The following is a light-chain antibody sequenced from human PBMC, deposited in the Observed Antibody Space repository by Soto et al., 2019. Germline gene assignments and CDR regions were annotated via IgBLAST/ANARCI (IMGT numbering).Light chain of an antibody. V-gene: IGLV1-51*01. CDR1: YSNIGNNY. Sequence: QSVLTQPPSVSAAPGQKVTISCSGSYSNIGNNYVSWYQHFPGTTPKLLIFDNNKRPSGIPDRFSGSKSGTSATLGITGLQTGDEADYYCGTWDTSLSVVFGGGTKLTVL. CDR3: GTWDTSLSVV. CDR2: DNN. J-gene: IGLJ2*01.